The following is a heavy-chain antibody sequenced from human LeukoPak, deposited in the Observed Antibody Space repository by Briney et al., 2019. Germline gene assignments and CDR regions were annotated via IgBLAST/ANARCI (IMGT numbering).Heavy chain of an antibody. CDR3: ARGPIIVVVPAAMFDFDY. J-gene: IGHJ4*02. CDR2: INPSGGST. V-gene: IGHV1-46*01. CDR1: GYTFTSYY. Sequence: ASVKVSCKASGYTFTSYYMHWVRQAPGQGLEWMGIINPSGGSTSYAQKFQGRVTMTRDTSTSTVYMELSSPRSEDTAVYYCARGPIIVVVPAAMFDFDYWGQGTLVTVSS. D-gene: IGHD2-2*01.